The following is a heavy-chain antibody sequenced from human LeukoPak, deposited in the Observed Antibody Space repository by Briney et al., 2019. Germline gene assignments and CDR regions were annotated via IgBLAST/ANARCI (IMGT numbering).Heavy chain of an antibody. D-gene: IGHD6-13*01. V-gene: IGHV3-53*01. CDR2: INDGGSTT. J-gene: IGHJ4*02. Sequence: GRSLRLACAASGFTVSSNYMSWVRQAPGKGLEWVAHINDGGSTTYYADSVGGRFTISRDNSKDTLYVQMDSLRVEDTAVYYCARDWGIQNMYYFDFWGLGTQVTVSS. CDR1: GFTVSSNY. CDR3: ARDWGIQNMYYFDF.